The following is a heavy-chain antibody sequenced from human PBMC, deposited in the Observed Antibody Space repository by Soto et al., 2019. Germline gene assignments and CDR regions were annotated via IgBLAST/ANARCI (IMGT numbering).Heavy chain of an antibody. V-gene: IGHV4-59*08. CDR2: VYYSGST. Sequence: PSETLSLTCTVSGASISSYYWSWIRQPPGKGLEWIGYVYYSGSTNYNPSLKSRVTISVDTSKNQFSLKLSSVTAADTAAYYCARHADLYYFDYWGQGTLVTVSS. J-gene: IGHJ4*02. CDR1: GASISSYY. CDR3: ARHADLYYFDY.